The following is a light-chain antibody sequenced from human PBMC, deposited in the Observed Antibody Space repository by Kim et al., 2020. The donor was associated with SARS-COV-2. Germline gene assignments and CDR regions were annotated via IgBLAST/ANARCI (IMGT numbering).Light chain of an antibody. CDR1: QSVSSNY. Sequence: LSPGNSATLSCRASQSVSSNYLAWYQQKPGQAPRLLIYGASTRATGIPDRFSGSGSGTDFTLTISRLEPEDFAVYYCQQYGTSPYTFGQGTKLEI. J-gene: IGKJ2*01. V-gene: IGKV3-20*01. CDR3: QQYGTSPYT. CDR2: GAS.